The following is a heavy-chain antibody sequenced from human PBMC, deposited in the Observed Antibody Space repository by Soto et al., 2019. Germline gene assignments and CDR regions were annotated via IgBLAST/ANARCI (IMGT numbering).Heavy chain of an antibody. CDR1: GGTFSNYA. Sequence: QVQLVQSGAEVKKPGSSVKVSCKASGGTFSNYAISWVRQAPGQGLEWVGGIIPIFGTTNYAQRFQGRGTITADESTSTAYMELSSLRSEDTAVYYRARVISSWYKDNFEYWGQGTLVTVSS. D-gene: IGHD6-13*01. CDR2: IIPIFGTT. V-gene: IGHV1-69*12. J-gene: IGHJ4*02. CDR3: ARVISSWYKDNFEY.